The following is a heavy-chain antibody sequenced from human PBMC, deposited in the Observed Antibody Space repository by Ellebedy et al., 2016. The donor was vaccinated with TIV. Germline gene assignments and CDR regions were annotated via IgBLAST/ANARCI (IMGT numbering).Heavy chain of an antibody. J-gene: IGHJ4*02. D-gene: IGHD4-23*01. Sequence: PGGSLRLSCAASGFIFSYYPMNWVRQAPGKGLEWVSAISSSIRSIYYADSVKGRFVISRDNGKNSLFLQMNSLRDEDTAVYYCVREDDTETVTPDYWGQGTQVTVSS. V-gene: IGHV3-21*01. CDR1: GFIFSYYP. CDR3: VREDDTETVTPDY. CDR2: ISSSIRSI.